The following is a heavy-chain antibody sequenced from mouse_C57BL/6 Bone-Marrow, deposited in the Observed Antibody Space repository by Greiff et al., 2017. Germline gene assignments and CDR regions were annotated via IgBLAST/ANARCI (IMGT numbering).Heavy chain of an antibody. CDR2: IDPSDSNT. J-gene: IGHJ2*01. Sequence: VQLQQPGAELVMPGASVKLSCKASGYTFTSYWMHWVKQRPGQGLEWIGEIDPSDSNTNYNQKFKGKSTLTVDKSSSTAYMQLSSLTSEDSAVYSCATLFYFDYWGQGTTLTVSS. V-gene: IGHV1-69*01. CDR3: ATLFYFDY. CDR1: GYTFTSYW. D-gene: IGHD1-1*01.